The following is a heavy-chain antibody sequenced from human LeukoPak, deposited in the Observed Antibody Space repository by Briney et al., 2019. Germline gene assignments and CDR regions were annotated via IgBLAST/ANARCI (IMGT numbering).Heavy chain of an antibody. CDR2: IYYSGST. Sequence: SETLSLTCTVSGGSISSYYWSWIRQPPGKRLEWIGYIYYSGSTNYNPSLKSRVTISVDTSKNQFSLKLSSVTAADTAVYYCARGYSSGWYNWFDPWGQGTLVTVSS. V-gene: IGHV4-59*08. CDR1: GGSISSYY. D-gene: IGHD6-19*01. J-gene: IGHJ5*02. CDR3: ARGYSSGWYNWFDP.